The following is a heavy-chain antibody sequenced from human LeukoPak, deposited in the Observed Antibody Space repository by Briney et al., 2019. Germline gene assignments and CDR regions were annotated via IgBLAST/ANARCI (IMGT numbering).Heavy chain of an antibody. V-gene: IGHV1-24*01. J-gene: IGHJ4*02. Sequence: ASVKVSCKVSGYTLAELSMHWVRQAPGKGLEWMGGFDPEDGETIYAQKFQGRVTMTEDTSTDTAYMELSSLRSEDTAVYYCATMINYYGSGSSVVYFDYWGQGTLVTVSS. D-gene: IGHD3-10*01. CDR1: GYTLAELS. CDR2: FDPEDGET. CDR3: ATMINYYGSGSSVVYFDY.